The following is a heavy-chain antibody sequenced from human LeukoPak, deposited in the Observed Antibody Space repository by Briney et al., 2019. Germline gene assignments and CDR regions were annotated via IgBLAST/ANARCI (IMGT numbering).Heavy chain of an antibody. J-gene: IGHJ4*02. CDR1: GFTFSSFS. CDR2: ITSSSNYI. V-gene: IGHV3-21*01. Sequence: PGGSLRLSCAASGFTFSSFSMNWVRQAPGKGLEWVSSITSSSNYIYYASSMRGRFTISRDNAKNSLYLQMNSLRAEDTAVYYCARDLRLWGQGTLVTVSS. CDR3: ARDLRL.